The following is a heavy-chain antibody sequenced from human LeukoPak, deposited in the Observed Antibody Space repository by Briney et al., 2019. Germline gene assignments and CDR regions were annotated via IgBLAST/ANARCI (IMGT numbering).Heavy chain of an antibody. CDR1: GGTFSSYA. CDR2: IIPIFGTA. D-gene: IGHD6-6*01. V-gene: IGHV1-69*05. Sequence: SVKVSCKASGGTFSSYAISWVRQAPGQGLEWMGGIIPIFGTANYAQKFQGRVTITTDEPTSTAYMELSSLRSEDTAVYYCAREGSSSSFNFDYWGQGTLVTVSS. CDR3: AREGSSSSFNFDY. J-gene: IGHJ4*02.